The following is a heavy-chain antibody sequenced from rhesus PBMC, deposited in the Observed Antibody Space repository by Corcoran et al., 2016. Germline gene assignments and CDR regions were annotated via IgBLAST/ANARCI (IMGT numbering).Heavy chain of an antibody. CDR1: GFSLTTRGMG. CDR2: IYWDEDK. Sequence: VTLKESGPALVKPTQTLTLTCTFSGFSLTTRGMGLDWIRQPPGKALEWLALIYWDEDKRDSTSLKSRLTISKDTSKNQVVLTMTNMDLVDTATYYWARGNSGRSGVDSWGQGVVVTVSS. J-gene: IGHJ6*01. V-gene: IGHV2-174*01. D-gene: IGHD3-16*01. CDR3: ARGNSGRSGVDS.